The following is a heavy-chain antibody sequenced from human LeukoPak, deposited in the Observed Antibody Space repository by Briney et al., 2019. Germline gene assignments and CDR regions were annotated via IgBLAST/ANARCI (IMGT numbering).Heavy chain of an antibody. CDR3: AGDIVVVPAASRSYGMDV. V-gene: IGHV4-34*01. Sequence: KPSETLSLSCAVYGGSFSGYYWSWIRQPPGKGLEWIGEINHSGSTNYNPSLKSRVTISVDTSKNQFSLKLSSVTAADTAVYYCAGDIVVVPAASRSYGMDVWGQGTTVTVSS. CDR1: GGSFSGYY. CDR2: INHSGST. D-gene: IGHD2-2*01. J-gene: IGHJ6*02.